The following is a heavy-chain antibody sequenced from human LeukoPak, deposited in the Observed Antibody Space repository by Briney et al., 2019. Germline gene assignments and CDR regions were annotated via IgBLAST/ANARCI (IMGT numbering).Heavy chain of an antibody. CDR2: INHSGST. V-gene: IGHV4-39*07. CDR3: ARDVSSWLDS. J-gene: IGHJ4*02. CDR1: GGSISSSSYY. Sequence: SETLSLTCTVSGGSISSSSYYWGWIRQPPGKGLEWIGEINHSGSTNYNPSLKSRVTISVDTSKNQFSLKLSSVTAADTAVYYCARDVSSWLDSWGQGTLVTVSS. D-gene: IGHD6-13*01.